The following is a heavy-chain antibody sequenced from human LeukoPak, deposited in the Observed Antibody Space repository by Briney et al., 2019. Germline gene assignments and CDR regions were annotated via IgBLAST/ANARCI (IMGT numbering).Heavy chain of an antibody. V-gene: IGHV1-69*06. J-gene: IGHJ6*04. D-gene: IGHD3-10*01. Sequence: SVKVSCKASGGTFSSYAISWVRQAPGQRLEWMGGIIPIFGTANYAQKFQGRVTITADKSTSTAYMELSSLRSEDTAVYYCARGLLWFGELLRYGMDVWGKGTTVTVSS. CDR3: ARGLLWFGELLRYGMDV. CDR2: IIPIFGTA. CDR1: GGTFSSYA.